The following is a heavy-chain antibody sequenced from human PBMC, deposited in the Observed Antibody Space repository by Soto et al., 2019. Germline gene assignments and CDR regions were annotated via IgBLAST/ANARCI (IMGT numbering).Heavy chain of an antibody. V-gene: IGHV4-34*01. CDR3: ARGGDSWSGYLF. D-gene: IGHD3-3*01. CDR1: GGSFDGYY. J-gene: IGHJ4*02. Sequence: PSETLSLTCALYGGSFDGYYWSWIRQSPGKGLEWIGEIHHSGSTKYSPSLKSRVSLSVDTSTKQFSLKMTSMTAADRGVYYCARGGDSWSGYLFWGQGTQGTVSS. CDR2: IHHSGST.